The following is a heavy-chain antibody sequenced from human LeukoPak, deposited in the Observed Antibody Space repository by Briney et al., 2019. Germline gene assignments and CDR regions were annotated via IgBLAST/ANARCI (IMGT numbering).Heavy chain of an antibody. J-gene: IGHJ4*02. Sequence: SETLSLTCTVSGDSIIGSYWSWLRQAPGKGLEWIAHIYYSVDTSCNTSLQNRVDIAVDSSKKQFSLRMTSVTAAETSGYSCARRRYYDSSGYNPTYYFDHWGQGILVSVSS. V-gene: IGHV4-59*01. CDR3: ARRRYYDSSGYNPTYYFDH. CDR1: GDSIIGSY. D-gene: IGHD3-22*01. CDR2: IYYSVDT.